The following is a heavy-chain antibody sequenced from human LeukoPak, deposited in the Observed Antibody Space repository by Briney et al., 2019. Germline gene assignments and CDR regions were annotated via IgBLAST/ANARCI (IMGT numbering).Heavy chain of an antibody. D-gene: IGHD3-22*01. Sequence: ASVKVSCKTSGYTFTGYYVHWVRQAPGQGLEWMGWINPNSSGTNYAQNFQDRVTMTRDTSISTAYMELSRLRYDDTAVYYCAREQHYYDSSGYYHWGQGTLVTVSS. CDR1: GYTFTGYY. CDR2: INPNSSGT. J-gene: IGHJ5*02. V-gene: IGHV1-2*02. CDR3: AREQHYYDSSGYYH.